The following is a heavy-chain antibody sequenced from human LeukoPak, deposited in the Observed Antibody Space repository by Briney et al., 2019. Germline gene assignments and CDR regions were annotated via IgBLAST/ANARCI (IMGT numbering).Heavy chain of an antibody. Sequence: GGSLRLSCAASGFIFSSYAMSWVRQAPGKGLQWVSALTDSGRSTYYADSVKGRFTISRDNSKNTLSLQMNSLRAEDTAVYYCAKPSNGWYSFDYWGQGTLVTVSS. CDR3: AKPSNGWYSFDY. D-gene: IGHD6-19*01. CDR1: GFIFSSYA. CDR2: LTDSGRST. J-gene: IGHJ4*02. V-gene: IGHV3-23*01.